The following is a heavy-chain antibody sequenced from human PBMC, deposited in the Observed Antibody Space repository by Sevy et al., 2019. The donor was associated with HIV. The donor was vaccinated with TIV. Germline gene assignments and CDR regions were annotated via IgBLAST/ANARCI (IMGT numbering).Heavy chain of an antibody. CDR1: GFTFSSYW. CDR3: ARNGNTMVRGVIIPFDY. Sequence: GGSLRLTCAASGFTFSSYWMHWVRQAPGKGLVWVSRINRDGSSTSYADSVKGRFTISRDNSKNTLYLQMNSLRAEDTAVYYCARNGNTMVRGVIIPFDYWDQGTLVTVSS. D-gene: IGHD3-10*01. J-gene: IGHJ4*02. CDR2: INRDGSST. V-gene: IGHV3-74*01.